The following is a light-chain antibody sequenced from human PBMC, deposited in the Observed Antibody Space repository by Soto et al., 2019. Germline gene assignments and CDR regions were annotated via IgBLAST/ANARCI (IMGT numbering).Light chain of an antibody. V-gene: IGLV2-14*01. CDR1: CSDVGGYNY. CDR3: SSYTRSSTPYV. Sequence: QSVLTQPASVSGSPGQSITISCTGTCSDVGGYNYVSWYQQHPGKAPKLMIYEVSNRPSGVSNRFSGSKSGNTASLTISGLQAEDEADYYCSSYTRSSTPYVFGTGTKLTVL. CDR2: EVS. J-gene: IGLJ1*01.